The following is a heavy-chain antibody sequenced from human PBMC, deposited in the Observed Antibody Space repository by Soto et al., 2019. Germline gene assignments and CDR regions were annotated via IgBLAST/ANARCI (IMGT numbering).Heavy chain of an antibody. CDR2: INPNSGDS. CDR3: ARREQWLENFDF. CDR1: GYTFTGYY. V-gene: IGHV1-2*02. D-gene: IGHD6-19*01. Sequence: QVQLVQSGAEVKKPGASVKVSCKTSGYTFTGYYIHWIRQAPGQGLEWMGWINPNSGDSDYSQEFQGRVTMTSDTSITTAYMQLTRLRSDDTVVYYCARREQWLENFDFWGQGTLVTVSS. J-gene: IGHJ4*02.